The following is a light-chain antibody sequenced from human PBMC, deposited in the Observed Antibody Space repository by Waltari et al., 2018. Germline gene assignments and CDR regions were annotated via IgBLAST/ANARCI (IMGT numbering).Light chain of an antibody. V-gene: IGKV2-30*01. Sequence: DVVMTQSPLSLPVTLGQPASIFCRSSQSLVYSEGNTYLNWFQQRPGQSPRRLIYKVSNRDSGVPDRFSGSGSGTDFTLKISRVEAEDVGVYYCMQGTHWPRTFGQGTRLEIK. CDR3: MQGTHWPRT. J-gene: IGKJ5*01. CDR1: QSLVYSEGNTY. CDR2: KVS.